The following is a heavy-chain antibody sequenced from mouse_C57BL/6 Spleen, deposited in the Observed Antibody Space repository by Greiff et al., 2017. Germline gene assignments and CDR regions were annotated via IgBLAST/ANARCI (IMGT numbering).Heavy chain of an antibody. D-gene: IGHD3-2*02. CDR1: GYAFSSSW. J-gene: IGHJ4*01. CDR3: ADSSGPYAMDD. Sequence: VQLQQSGPELVKPGASVKISCKASGYAFSSSWMNWVKQRPGKGLEWIGRIYPGDGDTNYNGKFKGKATLTADKSSSTAYLQLSSLTSEDSAVYFCADSSGPYAMDDWGQGTSVTVSS. V-gene: IGHV1-82*01. CDR2: IYPGDGDT.